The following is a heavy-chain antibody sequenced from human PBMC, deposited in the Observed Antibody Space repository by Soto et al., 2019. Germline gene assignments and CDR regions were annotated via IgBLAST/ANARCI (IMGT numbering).Heavy chain of an antibody. CDR2: IYYTGYT. CDR3: ARGRLGYPSPFDY. D-gene: IGHD5-18*01. CDR1: GGSISSYY. J-gene: IGHJ4*02. Sequence: SETLSLTCTVSGGSISSYYWSWIRQPPGKGLEWIGYIYYTGYTNYNPSLKSRVTISVDTSKNQFSLNLSSVTAADTAVYYCARGRLGYPSPFDYWGQGTLVTVSS. V-gene: IGHV4-59*01.